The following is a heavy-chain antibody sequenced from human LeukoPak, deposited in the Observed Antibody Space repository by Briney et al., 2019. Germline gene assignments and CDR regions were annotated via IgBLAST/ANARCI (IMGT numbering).Heavy chain of an antibody. D-gene: IGHD1-26*01. V-gene: IGHV3-15*01. J-gene: IGHJ6*03. CDR3: TTRGLNSGSFYYMGV. Sequence: PGGSLRLSCAASGFTFSNAWMSWVRQAPGKGLEWVGRIKSRTDGGTTDYAAPVKGRFTISRDDSKNTLYLQINSLKTEDTDVYYCTTRGLNSGSFYYMGVWGKGTTVTVSS. CDR1: GFTFSNAW. CDR2: IKSRTDGGTT.